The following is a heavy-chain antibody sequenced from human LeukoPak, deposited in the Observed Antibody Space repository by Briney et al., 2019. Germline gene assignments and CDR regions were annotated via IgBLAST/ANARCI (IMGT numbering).Heavy chain of an antibody. J-gene: IGHJ3*01. CDR1: GFTCSSYA. CDR2: ISGSGATT. D-gene: IGHD2-21*01. V-gene: IGHV3-23*01. CDR3: AKAPNSGGNCSDASDV. Sequence: GGSLRRSCAASGFTCSSYATSWVRHGPGKGLEGVSAISGSGATTYYTDSAKGRFTISRDNSKITLYLQMDSLRAEDTAMYYCAKAPNSGGNCSDASDVWGQGTMVTVSS.